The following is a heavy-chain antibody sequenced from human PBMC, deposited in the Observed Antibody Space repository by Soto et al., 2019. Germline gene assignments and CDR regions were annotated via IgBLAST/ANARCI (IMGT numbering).Heavy chain of an antibody. Sequence: VQLVESGGGVVQPGRSLRLSCAASGFTFSDYAMHWVRQAPGKGLEWVAVVSHDGRNTHYADSVKGRFTISRDSSKNTVSLEITGLRAEDTAVYYCAKGGRQWLVTSDFNYWGQGALVTVSS. CDR1: GFTFSDYA. J-gene: IGHJ4*02. CDR3: AKGGRQWLVTSDFNY. V-gene: IGHV3-30*18. D-gene: IGHD6-19*01. CDR2: VSHDGRNT.